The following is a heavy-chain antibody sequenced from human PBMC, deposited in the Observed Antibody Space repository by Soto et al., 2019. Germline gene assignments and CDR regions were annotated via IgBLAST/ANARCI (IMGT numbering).Heavy chain of an antibody. CDR1: GGTLSSYA. CDR2: IIPIFGTA. CDR3: ASVNYYDSSGYDARFDY. V-gene: IGHV1-69*13. D-gene: IGHD3-22*01. J-gene: IGHJ4*02. Sequence: GASVKLSCKASGGTLSSYAISWVRQAPGQGLEWMGGIIPIFGTANYAQKFQGRVTITADESTSTAYMELSSLRSEDTAVYYCASVNYYDSSGYDARFDYWGQGTLVTVSS.